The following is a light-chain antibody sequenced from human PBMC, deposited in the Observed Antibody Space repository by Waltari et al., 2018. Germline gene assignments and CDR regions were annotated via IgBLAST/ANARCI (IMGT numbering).Light chain of an antibody. CDR3: SSYTSSSTPV. J-gene: IGLJ2*01. CDR1: SSDVGSYNR. V-gene: IGLV2-18*02. CDR2: EVS. Sequence: QSALTQPPSVSGSPGQSVTISCTGTSSDVGSYNRVSWYQQPPRTAPKLMIYEVSNRPSGVPDRFSGSKSGNTAFLTISGRQAEDEADYYCSSYTSSSTPVFGGGTKLTVL.